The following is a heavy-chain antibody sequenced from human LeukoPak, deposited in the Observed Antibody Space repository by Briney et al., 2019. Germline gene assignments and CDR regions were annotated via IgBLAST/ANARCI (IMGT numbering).Heavy chain of an antibody. Sequence: GGSLRLSCAASGFTFSSHNMNWVRKAPGKGLEWVSSISGRGNYIFYAHSVKGRFTISRDSAKNSLSLQMNSLRAEDTAVYYCAKDQGFDYYDSSGYYLDYWGQGTLVTVYS. D-gene: IGHD3-22*01. CDR2: ISGRGNYI. J-gene: IGHJ4*02. V-gene: IGHV3-21*01. CDR1: GFTFSSHN. CDR3: AKDQGFDYYDSSGYYLDY.